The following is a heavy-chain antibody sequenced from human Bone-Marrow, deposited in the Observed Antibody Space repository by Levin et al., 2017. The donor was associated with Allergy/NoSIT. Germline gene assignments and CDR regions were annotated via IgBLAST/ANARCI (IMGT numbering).Heavy chain of an antibody. CDR2: INPNSGGT. Sequence: PVASVKVSCKASGYTFTGYYMHWVRQAPGQGLEWMGWINPNSGGTHYAQKFQGGVTVTRDTAISTAYMELSSLKSDDTAVYYCARGNSGDDDEFDYWGQGTLVTVSS. CDR1: GYTFTGYY. V-gene: IGHV1-2*02. J-gene: IGHJ4*02. CDR3: ARGNSGDDDEFDY. D-gene: IGHD5-12*01.